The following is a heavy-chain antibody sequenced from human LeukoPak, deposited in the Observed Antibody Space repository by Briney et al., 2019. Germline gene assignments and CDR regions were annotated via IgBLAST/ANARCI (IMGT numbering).Heavy chain of an antibody. CDR1: GGSISSYY. V-gene: IGHV4-59*08. CDR2: IYYSGST. J-gene: IGHJ4*02. D-gene: IGHD3-22*01. Sequence: SETLSLTCTVPGGSISSYYWSWIRQPPGKGLEWIGYIYYSGSTNYNPSLKSRVTLSVDTSKNQFSLKLSSVTAADTAMYYCARHGPDYYDSSGYYFAFDYWGQGTLVTVSS. CDR3: ARHGPDYYDSSGYYFAFDY.